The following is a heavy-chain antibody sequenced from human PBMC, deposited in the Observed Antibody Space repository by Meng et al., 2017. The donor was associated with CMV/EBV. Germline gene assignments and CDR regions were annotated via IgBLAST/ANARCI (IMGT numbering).Heavy chain of an antibody. J-gene: IGHJ6*02. CDR3: ATLGLLFRPFDGYYGVDV. CDR2: IIPIFGTA. CDR1: GGTFSSYA. Sequence: SVKVSCKASGGTFSSYAISWVRQAPGQGLEWMGGIIPIFGTANYAQKFQGRVTITTDESTSTAYMELSSLRSEDTAVYYCATLGLLFRPFDGYYGVDVWGQGTTVTVSS. D-gene: IGHD2-21*01. V-gene: IGHV1-69*05.